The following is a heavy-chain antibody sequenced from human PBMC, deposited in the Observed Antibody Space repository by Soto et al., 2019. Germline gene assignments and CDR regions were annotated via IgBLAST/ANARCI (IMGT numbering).Heavy chain of an antibody. CDR3: ALYDALVFQE. V-gene: IGHV3-21*01. CDR2: ITSSGSSI. CDR1: GFSFSTYN. D-gene: IGHD2-8*01. J-gene: IGHJ4*02. Sequence: EVQLVESGGGLVKPWWSLRLSCAASGFSFSTYNMNWVRQTPGKGLEWVSSITSSGSSIYYADSVKGRFTVSRDNAKNTLYLQMNSLRAEDTAVYYCALYDALVFQEWGEGALVTVSS.